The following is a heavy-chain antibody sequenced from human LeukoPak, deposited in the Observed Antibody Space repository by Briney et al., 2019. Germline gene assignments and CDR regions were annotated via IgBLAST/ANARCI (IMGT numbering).Heavy chain of an antibody. CDR3: ARDQWDIVVVPAATHVDY. CDR1: GYTFTGYY. CDR2: INPNSGGT. V-gene: IGHV1-2*02. D-gene: IGHD2-2*01. J-gene: IGHJ4*02. Sequence: ASVTVSCKASGYTFTGYYMHWVRQAPGQGLEWMGWINPNSGGTNYAQKFQGRVTMTRDTSISTAYMELSRLRSDDTAVYYCARDQWDIVVVPAATHVDYWGQGTLVTVSS.